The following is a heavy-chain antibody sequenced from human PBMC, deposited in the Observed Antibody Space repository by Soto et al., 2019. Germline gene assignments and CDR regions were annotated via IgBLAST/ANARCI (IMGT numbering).Heavy chain of an antibody. Sequence: ESGGGVVQPGRSLRLSCAASGFTFSSYAMHWVRQAPGKGLEWVAVISYDGSNKYYADSVKGRFTISRDNSKNTLYLQMNSLRAEDTAVYYCARDRSSGCTDYWGQGTLVTVSS. J-gene: IGHJ4*02. CDR2: ISYDGSNK. CDR1: GFTFSSYA. CDR3: ARDRSSGCTDY. V-gene: IGHV3-30-3*01. D-gene: IGHD6-19*01.